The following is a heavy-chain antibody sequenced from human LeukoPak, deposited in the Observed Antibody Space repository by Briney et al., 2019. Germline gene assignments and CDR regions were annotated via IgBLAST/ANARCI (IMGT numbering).Heavy chain of an antibody. J-gene: IGHJ4*02. CDR3: AKDSSGWYVRYGYDY. CDR1: GFTFNNYW. V-gene: IGHV3-74*01. D-gene: IGHD6-19*01. CDR2: INNDGSSA. Sequence: PGGSLRLSCAASGFTFNNYWIHWVRQVPGKGLVWVSRINNDGSSASYVDSVKGRFTISRDNAKNTLFLQMNSLRAEDTAVYYCAKDSSGWYVRYGYDYWGQGTLVTVSS.